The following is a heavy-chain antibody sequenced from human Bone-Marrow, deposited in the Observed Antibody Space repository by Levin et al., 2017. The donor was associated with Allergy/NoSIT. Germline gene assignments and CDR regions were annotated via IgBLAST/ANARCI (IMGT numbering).Heavy chain of an antibody. J-gene: IGHJ4*02. Sequence: LSLTCAASGFNFRGYAMSWVRQAPGKGLEWVATISESGYTTLYADSVKGRFTITRDNSKSTLDVQMNSLRVEDTAVYYCAKEYSTGWYPYDSWGQGALVTVSS. CDR3: AKEYSTGWYPYDS. V-gene: IGHV3-23*01. D-gene: IGHD6-19*01. CDR1: GFNFRGYA. CDR2: ISESGYTT.